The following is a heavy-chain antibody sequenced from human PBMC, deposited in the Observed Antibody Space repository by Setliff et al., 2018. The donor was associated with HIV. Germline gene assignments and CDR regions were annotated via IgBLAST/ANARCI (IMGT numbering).Heavy chain of an antibody. V-gene: IGHV3-20*04. CDR1: GFNFDDYG. CDR2: THWNGAIR. J-gene: IGHJ6*03. Sequence: GGSLRLSCAASGFNFDDYGMSWVRQAPGKGLEWVSGTHWNGAIRGYADSVKGRFTISRDNADRSIYLQMNSLRVEDTAVYYCARVREGYESSGFYVYYYYYMDLWGKGTTVTVSS. D-gene: IGHD6-19*01. CDR3: ARVREGYESSGFYVYYYYYMDL.